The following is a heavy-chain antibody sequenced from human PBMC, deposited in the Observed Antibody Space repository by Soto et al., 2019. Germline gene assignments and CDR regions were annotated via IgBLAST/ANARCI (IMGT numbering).Heavy chain of an antibody. CDR1: GFTFSNCV. D-gene: IGHD6-13*01. Sequence: EVHLLESGGVLVQPGGSLRLSCETSGFTFSNCVMTWVRQPPGKRLEWVSVITTNGHTDYADSVKGRFTISTDNSKNTAYLQMNSLRAEDTAVYYCAKGLLNGRWYAADWGQGTLVTVSS. J-gene: IGHJ4*02. CDR2: ITTNGHT. V-gene: IGHV3-23*01. CDR3: AKGLLNGRWYAAD.